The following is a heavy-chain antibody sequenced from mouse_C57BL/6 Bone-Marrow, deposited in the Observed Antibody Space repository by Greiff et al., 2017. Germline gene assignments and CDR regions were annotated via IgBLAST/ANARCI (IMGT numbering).Heavy chain of an antibody. D-gene: IGHD1-1*01. J-gene: IGHJ2*01. CDR2: IEPEDGET. CDR1: GFTIKDYY. CDR3: TRSLIYYGTNY. Sequence: EVQLQQSGAELVKPGASVKLSCTASGFTIKDYYIHWVKQRTEQGLEWIGRIEPEDGETKYAPKFQDKATITADTSSNTAYLQLSSLTSEDTAVYYCTRSLIYYGTNYWGQGTTLTVSS. V-gene: IGHV14-2*01.